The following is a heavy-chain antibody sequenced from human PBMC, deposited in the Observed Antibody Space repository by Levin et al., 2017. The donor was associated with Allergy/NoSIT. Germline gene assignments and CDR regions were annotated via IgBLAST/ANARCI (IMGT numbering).Heavy chain of an antibody. V-gene: IGHV3-7*01. CDR3: ATYNWNNGREFDC. Sequence: GGSLRLSCAASGFILSDYWMTWVRQAPGKGLEWVANIKYDGTETYYVDSVKGRFTISRDNAKSSLYLQMNSLRAEDTAVYYCATYNWNNGREFDCWGQGTLVTVSS. CDR2: IKYDGTET. D-gene: IGHD1-1*01. J-gene: IGHJ4*02. CDR1: GFILSDYW.